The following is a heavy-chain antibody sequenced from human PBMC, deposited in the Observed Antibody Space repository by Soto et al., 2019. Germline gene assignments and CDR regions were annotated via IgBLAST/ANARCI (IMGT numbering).Heavy chain of an antibody. CDR1: GGTFSSYA. Sequence: QVQLVKSGAEVKKPGSSVKVSCKASGGTFSSYAISWVRQPPGQGLEWMGGIIPIFGTANYAQKFQGRVTITADETRSTAYMELSSLRTEDTAVYYGAGGSSSWGVGYYYGIDFWGRGPTVTVS. J-gene: IGHJ6*02. CDR3: AGGSSSWGVGYYYGIDF. D-gene: IGHD6-13*01. V-gene: IGHV1-69*01. CDR2: IIPIFGTA.